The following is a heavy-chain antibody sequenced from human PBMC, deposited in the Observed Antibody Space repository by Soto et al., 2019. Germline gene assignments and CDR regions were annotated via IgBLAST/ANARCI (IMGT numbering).Heavy chain of an antibody. CDR1: GGSIISYY. D-gene: IGHD3-3*01. V-gene: IGHV4-59*01. CDR3: ARSPPRVVPPWDY. CDR2: IYYSGST. J-gene: IGHJ4*02. Sequence: TLSLTCIVSGGSIISYYWSWIRQPPGKGLEWIGHIYYSGSTNYNPSLKSRVTISVDTSKNHFYPKLSSVPAADTAVYYCARSPPRVVPPWDYWGQGTLVTVSS.